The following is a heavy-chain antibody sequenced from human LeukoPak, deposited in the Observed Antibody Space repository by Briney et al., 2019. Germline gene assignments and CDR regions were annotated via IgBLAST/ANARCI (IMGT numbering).Heavy chain of an antibody. J-gene: IGHJ4*02. CDR2: IYDSGST. Sequence: PSETLSLTCTVSGGSISSYYWSWIRQSPGKGLEWIGYIYDSGSTNYNPSLKSRVTISVDTSKNQFSLKLSSVTAADTAVYYCARGSRRLGYYYGSGSPTTYYLDYWGQGTLVTVSS. D-gene: IGHD3-10*01. CDR3: ARGSRRLGYYYGSGSPTTYYLDY. CDR1: GGSISSYY. V-gene: IGHV4-59*12.